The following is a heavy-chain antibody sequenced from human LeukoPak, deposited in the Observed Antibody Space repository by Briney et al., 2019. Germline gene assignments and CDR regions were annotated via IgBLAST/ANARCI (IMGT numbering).Heavy chain of an antibody. Sequence: ASVKVSCKASGYTFTGYYMHWVRQAPGQGLEWMGWINTNTGNPTYAQGFTGRFVFSLDTSVSTAYLQISSLKAEDTAVYYCARVERLVGYYYMDVWGKGTTVTVSS. D-gene: IGHD1-1*01. J-gene: IGHJ6*03. CDR3: ARVERLVGYYYMDV. V-gene: IGHV7-4-1*02. CDR2: INTNTGNP. CDR1: GYTFTGYY.